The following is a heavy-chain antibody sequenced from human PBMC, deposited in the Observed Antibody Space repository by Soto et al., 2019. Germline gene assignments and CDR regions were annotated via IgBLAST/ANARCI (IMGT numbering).Heavy chain of an antibody. Sequence: PSETLSLTCAVSGYSISSGYYWGWIRQPPGKGLEWIGSIYHSGSTYYNPSLKSRVTISVDTSKNQFSLKLSSVTAADTAVYYCARGYDKNWFDPWGQGTLVTSPQ. CDR3: ARGYDKNWFDP. V-gene: IGHV4-38-2*01. CDR2: IYHSGST. D-gene: IGHD3-9*01. J-gene: IGHJ5*02. CDR1: GYSISSGYY.